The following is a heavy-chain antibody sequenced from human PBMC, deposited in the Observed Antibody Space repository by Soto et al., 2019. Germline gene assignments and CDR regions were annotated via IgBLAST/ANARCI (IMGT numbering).Heavy chain of an antibody. CDR3: ARDYDNYWYFDL. CDR2: INSDGSST. J-gene: IGHJ2*01. CDR1: GFTFSSYW. D-gene: IGHD3-3*01. V-gene: IGHV3-74*01. Sequence: EVQLVESGGGLVQPGGSLRLSCAASGFTFSSYWMHWVRQAPGKGLVWVSRINSDGSSTSYADSVKGRVTISRDNAKNTLYLQMNSLRAEDTAVYYCARDYDNYWYFDLWGRGTLVTVSS.